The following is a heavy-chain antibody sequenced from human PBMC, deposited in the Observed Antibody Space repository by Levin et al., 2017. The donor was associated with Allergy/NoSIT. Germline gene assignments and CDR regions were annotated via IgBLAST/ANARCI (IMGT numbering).Heavy chain of an antibody. J-gene: IGHJ4*02. CDR2: ISYDGSNK. D-gene: IGHD4-23*01. CDR1: GFTFSSYA. CDR3: ARELRWGNYFDY. V-gene: IGHV3-30-3*01. Sequence: GGSLRLSCAASGFTFSSYAMHWVRQAPGKGLEWVAVISYDGSNKYYADSVKGRFTISRDNSKNTLYLQMNSLRAEDTAVYYCARELRWGNYFDYWGQGTLVTVSS.